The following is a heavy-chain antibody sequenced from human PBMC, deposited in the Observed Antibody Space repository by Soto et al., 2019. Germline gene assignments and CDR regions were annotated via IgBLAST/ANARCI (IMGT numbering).Heavy chain of an antibody. J-gene: IGHJ5*02. V-gene: IGHV3-30*18. Sequence: QVQLVESGGGVVQPGGSLRLSCVASGLTFSGFGMHWVRQAPGKGLEWVAVISYNGINKYYADSVKGRFTISRDNSKNTLYLQMNSPRAEDTAVDYCAKDAAVPPGRSSWFDPWGQGTLVTVSS. CDR1: GLTFSGFG. CDR3: AKDAAVPPGRSSWFDP. CDR2: ISYNGINK. D-gene: IGHD2-21*02.